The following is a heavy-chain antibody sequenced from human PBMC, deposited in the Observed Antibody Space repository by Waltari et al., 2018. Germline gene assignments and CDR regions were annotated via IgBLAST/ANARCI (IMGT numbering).Heavy chain of an antibody. V-gene: IGHV3-74*03. CDR2: ISNDETTL. J-gene: IGHJ6*02. Sequence: EEQLLESGGGLVQPVDSLRLSCAASGFRFSNYWMNWVRQAPGKGLVWVARISNDETTLTYADSVKGRFTISRDNAKNTVYLQMKRLRADDTAVYYCARLAPRTYRSPVPGRHYYYGMDVWGQGTTVTVSS. CDR3: ARLAPRTYRSPVPGRHYYYGMDV. CDR1: GFRFSNYW. D-gene: IGHD3-10*01.